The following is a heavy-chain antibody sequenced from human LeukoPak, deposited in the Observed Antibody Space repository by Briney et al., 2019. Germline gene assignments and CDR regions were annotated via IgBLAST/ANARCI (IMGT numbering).Heavy chain of an antibody. Sequence: SETLSLTCTVSGGSISSSSYYWGWIRQPPGEGLEWIGSIYYSGSTYYNPSLKSRVTISVDTSKNQFSLKLSSVTAADTAVYYCASVEVVYYYYVDVWGKGTTVTVSS. J-gene: IGHJ6*03. CDR3: ASVEVVYYYYVDV. D-gene: IGHD2-21*01. CDR1: GGSISSSSYY. CDR2: IYYSGST. V-gene: IGHV4-39*07.